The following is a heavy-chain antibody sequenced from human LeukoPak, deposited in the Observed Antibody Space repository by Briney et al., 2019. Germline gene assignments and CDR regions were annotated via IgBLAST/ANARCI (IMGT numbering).Heavy chain of an antibody. CDR3: TWGTGGNFDY. CDR1: GFTFSHAW. J-gene: IGHJ4*02. V-gene: IGHV3-15*01. D-gene: IGHD2-8*02. Sequence: GGSLRLSCTASGFTFSHAWMSWVRQAPGKGLEWVGRIKSKADGGTTDYAAPVKGRFTISRDDSKNTLFLQINSLKSEDTAVDYCTWGTGGNFDYWGQGTLVTVSS. CDR2: IKSKADGGTT.